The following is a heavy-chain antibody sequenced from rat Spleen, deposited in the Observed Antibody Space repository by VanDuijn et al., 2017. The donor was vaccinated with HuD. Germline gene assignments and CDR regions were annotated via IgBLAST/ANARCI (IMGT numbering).Heavy chain of an antibody. CDR2: ISPTGGST. D-gene: IGHD1-7*01. V-gene: IGHV5-25*01. CDR1: GFTFSDYY. J-gene: IGHJ2*01. CDR3: ARALTMGHYGDY. Sequence: EVQLVESDGGLVQPGKSLKLSCAASGFTFSDYYMAWVRQAPTKGLEWVTSISPTGGSTFYRDSVKGRFTVSRDIAKNTLYLQMDSLRTEDTATYFCARALTMGHYGDYWGQGVMVTVSS.